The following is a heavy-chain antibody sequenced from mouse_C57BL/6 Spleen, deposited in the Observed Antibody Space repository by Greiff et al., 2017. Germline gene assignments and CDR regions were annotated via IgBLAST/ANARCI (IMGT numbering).Heavy chain of an antibody. CDR3: ARSLGGTVVAHWYFDV. J-gene: IGHJ1*03. Sequence: EVQVVESGGGLVKPGGSLKLSCAASGFTFSDYGMHWVRQAPETGLEWVAYISSGSSTIYYADTVKGRFTISRDNAKNTLFLQMTSLRSEDTAMYYCARSLGGTVVAHWYFDVWGTGTTVTVSS. V-gene: IGHV5-17*01. CDR1: GFTFSDYG. CDR2: ISSGSSTI. D-gene: IGHD1-1*01.